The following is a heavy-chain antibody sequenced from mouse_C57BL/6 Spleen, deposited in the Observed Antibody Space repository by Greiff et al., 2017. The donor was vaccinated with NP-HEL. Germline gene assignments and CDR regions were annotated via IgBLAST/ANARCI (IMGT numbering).Heavy chain of an antibody. D-gene: IGHD1-1*01. CDR3: ARDGYYGPYAMDY. CDR1: GYSITSGYY. Sequence: EVQLVESGPGLVKPSQSLSLTCSVTGYSITSGYYWNWIRQCPGNKLEWMGYISYDGSNNYNPSLKNRISITRDTSKNQFFLKLNSVTTEDTATYYCARDGYYGPYAMDYWGQGTSVTVSS. V-gene: IGHV3-6*01. CDR2: ISYDGSN. J-gene: IGHJ4*01.